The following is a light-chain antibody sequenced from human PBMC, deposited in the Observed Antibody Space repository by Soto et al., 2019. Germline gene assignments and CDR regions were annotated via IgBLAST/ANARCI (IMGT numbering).Light chain of an antibody. CDR2: DAS. V-gene: IGKV3-11*01. Sequence: ENMFTQSPSTLSLSPGERATLSCRASQSVNNYVAWYQQKPGQAPRLLIYDASNRATGIPARFSGSGSGTDFTLTISSLEPEDFAVYFCVQRSNSISFGQGARLEI. CDR3: VQRSNSIS. J-gene: IGKJ5*01. CDR1: QSVNNY.